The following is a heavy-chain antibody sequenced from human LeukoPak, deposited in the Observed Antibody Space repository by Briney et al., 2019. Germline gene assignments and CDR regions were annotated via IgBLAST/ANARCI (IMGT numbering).Heavy chain of an antibody. V-gene: IGHV4-59*08. CDR3: ARHSRDGYNPWYFDY. CDR2: IYYSGST. CDR1: GGSISRYY. D-gene: IGHD5-24*01. J-gene: IGHJ4*02. Sequence: PSETLSLTCTVSGGSISRYYWSWIRQPPGKGLEWIGYIYYSGSTNYNPSLKSRVTISVDTSKNQFSLKLSSVTAADTAVYYCARHSRDGYNPWYFDYWGQGTLVTVSS.